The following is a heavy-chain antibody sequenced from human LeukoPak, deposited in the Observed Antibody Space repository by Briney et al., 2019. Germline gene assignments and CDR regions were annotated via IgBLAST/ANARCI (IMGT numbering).Heavy chain of an antibody. CDR1: GFTVSSNY. Sequence: PGGSLRLSCAASGFTVSSNYMSWVRQAPGKGLEWVSVIYSGGSTYYADSVKGRFTISRDNSKNTLYLQMNSLRAEDTAVYYCARGVGSGSRLRAGDYWGQEPWSPSPQ. CDR3: ARGVGSGSRLRAGDY. CDR2: IYSGGST. V-gene: IGHV3-53*01. J-gene: IGHJ4*01. D-gene: IGHD1-26*01.